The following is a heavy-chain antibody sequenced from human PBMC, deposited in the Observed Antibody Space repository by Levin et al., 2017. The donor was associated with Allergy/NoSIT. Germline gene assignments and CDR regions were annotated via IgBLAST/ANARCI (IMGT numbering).Heavy chain of an antibody. CDR1: GGSFSGYY. Sequence: SETLSLTCAVYGGSFSGYYWSWIRQPPGKGLEWIGEINPSGSTYYNPSLKSRVAISLDTSKNQLSLKLSSVTAADTAVYYCASEPGYCSGGSCYGGWFDPWGQGSLVTVSS. J-gene: IGHJ5*02. V-gene: IGHV4-34*01. D-gene: IGHD2-15*01. CDR2: INPSGST. CDR3: ASEPGYCSGGSCYGGWFDP.